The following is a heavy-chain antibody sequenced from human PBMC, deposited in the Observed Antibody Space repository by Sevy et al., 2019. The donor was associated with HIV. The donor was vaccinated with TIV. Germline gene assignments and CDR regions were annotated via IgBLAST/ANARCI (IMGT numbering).Heavy chain of an antibody. CDR2: ISGGGGSA. D-gene: IGHD6-19*01. Sequence: GGYLRLSCAASGLTFSSYAMNWVRQAPGKGLEWVSAISGGGGSAYYADSVKGRFTISRDNSKNTLYLQMNSLRAEDTAVYYCAKDGEDSSGWFFYFDSWGQGTLVTVSS. CDR3: AKDGEDSSGWFFYFDS. V-gene: IGHV3-23*01. J-gene: IGHJ4*02. CDR1: GLTFSSYA.